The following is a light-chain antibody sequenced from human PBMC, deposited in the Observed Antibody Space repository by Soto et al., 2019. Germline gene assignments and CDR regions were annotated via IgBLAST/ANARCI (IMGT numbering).Light chain of an antibody. Sequence: EIVLTQSPGTLSLSPGERATLSCRASQSVSYSYLAWYQQKPGQAPRLLIYGASSRATGIPDRFSGSGSGTDFTLTISRLEPEDFGVYYRQQYGSSPLTFGGGTKVEIK. V-gene: IGKV3-20*01. CDR1: QSVSYSY. CDR2: GAS. J-gene: IGKJ4*01. CDR3: QQYGSSPLT.